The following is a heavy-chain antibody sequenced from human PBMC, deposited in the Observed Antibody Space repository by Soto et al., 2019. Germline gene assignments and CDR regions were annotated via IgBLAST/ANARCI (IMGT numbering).Heavy chain of an antibody. Sequence: VSCKASGGTFGSYAISWVRQAPGQGLEWMGGIIPIFGTANYAQKFQGRVTITADESTSTAYMELSSLRSEDTAVYYCARRSPAVHDAFDIWGQGTMVTVSS. D-gene: IGHD6-19*01. CDR1: GGTFGSYA. CDR3: ARRSPAVHDAFDI. J-gene: IGHJ3*02. V-gene: IGHV1-69*01. CDR2: IIPIFGTA.